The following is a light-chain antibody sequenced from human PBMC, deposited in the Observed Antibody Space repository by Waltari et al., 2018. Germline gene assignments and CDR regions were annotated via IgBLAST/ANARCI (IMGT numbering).Light chain of an antibody. V-gene: IGLV2-11*01. Sequence: QSALPQPRSVSGSPGQSVTISCTGTSRYVGGYHYVSWFQQHPGKVPKLLIYDVSERPSDVPDLFSGSKSANTASLTISGLQTEDEADYYCCSFAGSYTFVFGTGTRVTVL. CDR3: CSFAGSYTFV. CDR2: DVS. J-gene: IGLJ1*01. CDR1: SRYVGGYHY.